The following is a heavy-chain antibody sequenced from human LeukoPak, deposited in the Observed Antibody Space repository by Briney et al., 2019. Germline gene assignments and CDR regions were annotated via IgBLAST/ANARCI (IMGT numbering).Heavy chain of an antibody. D-gene: IGHD3-22*01. CDR1: GFTFSSYR. CDR3: AKYYYDSSGYYPPQN. V-gene: IGHV3-21*04. J-gene: IGHJ4*02. Sequence: PGGSLRLSCAASGFTFSSYRMNWVRQAPGKGLEWVSSISSISSYIYYADSVKGRFTISRDNAKNSLYLQMNSLRAEDTAVYYCAKYYYDSSGYYPPQNWGQGTLVTVSS. CDR2: ISSISSYI.